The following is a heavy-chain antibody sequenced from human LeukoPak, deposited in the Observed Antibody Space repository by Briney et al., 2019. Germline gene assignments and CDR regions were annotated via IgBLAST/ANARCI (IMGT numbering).Heavy chain of an antibody. J-gene: IGHJ5*02. CDR1: GGSFSGYY. CDR2: INHSGST. V-gene: IGHV4-34*01. CDR3: TRDVISQNWFDP. Sequence: SETLSLTCAVYGGSFSGYYWSWIRQPPGKVLEWIGEINHSGSTNYNPSLKSRVTISVDTSKNQFSLKLSSVTAADTAVYYCTRDVISQNWFDPWGQGTLVTVSS. D-gene: IGHD3-3*02.